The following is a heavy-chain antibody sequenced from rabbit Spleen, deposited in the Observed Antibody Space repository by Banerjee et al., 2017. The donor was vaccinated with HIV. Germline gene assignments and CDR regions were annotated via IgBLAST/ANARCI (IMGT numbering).Heavy chain of an antibody. CDR2: IDPVFGST. V-gene: IGHV1S7*01. CDR1: GFTLSSYY. J-gene: IGHJ4*01. D-gene: IGHD8-1*01. CDR3: ARDGAGSSYFNL. Sequence: QLKESGGGLVQPGGSLKLSCKASGFTLSSYYMNWVRQAPGKGLEWIGYIDPVFGSTYYANWVNGRFTISSHNAQNTLYLQLNSLTAADTATYFCARDGAGSSYFNLWGQGTLVTVS.